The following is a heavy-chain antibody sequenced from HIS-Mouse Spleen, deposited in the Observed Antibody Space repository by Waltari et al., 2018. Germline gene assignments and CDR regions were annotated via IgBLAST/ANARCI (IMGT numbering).Heavy chain of an antibody. D-gene: IGHD3-16*01. CDR2: ISGSGGKQ. Sequence: EVQLLESGGGLVQPGGSLRLSCAASGFTFSSYAMGWVREAPGKGRECVSAISGSGGKQYYADSVKGLFTISRDNSKNTLYLQMNSLRDEDTAVYYCAKKLLGGSLFDYWGQGTLVTVSS. J-gene: IGHJ4*02. CDR1: GFTFSSYA. CDR3: AKKLLGGSLFDY. V-gene: IGHV3-23*01.